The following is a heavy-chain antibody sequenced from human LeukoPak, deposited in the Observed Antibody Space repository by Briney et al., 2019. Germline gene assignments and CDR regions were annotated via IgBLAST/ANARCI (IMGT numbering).Heavy chain of an antibody. Sequence: GGSLRLSCAASGFTFSSYGMHWVRQAPGKGLEWVAGIWYDGSTKIYVDSLKGRFTISRDNSKNTLYLQMNSLRAEDTAVYYCARDFSGSWGVSYWGQGTLVTVSS. V-gene: IGHV3-33*01. CDR3: ARDFSGSWGVSY. CDR2: IWYDGSTK. J-gene: IGHJ4*02. CDR1: GFTFSSYG. D-gene: IGHD1-26*01.